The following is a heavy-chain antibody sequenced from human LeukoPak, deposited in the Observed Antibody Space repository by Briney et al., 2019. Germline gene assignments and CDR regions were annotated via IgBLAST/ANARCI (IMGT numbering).Heavy chain of an antibody. V-gene: IGHV3-74*01. CDR3: ARVLYNWNDVIDY. CDR2: ISSEGSTT. D-gene: IGHD1-20*01. CDR1: GFTFSSYW. J-gene: IGHJ4*02. Sequence: PGGSLRLSCAASGFTFSSYWMHWVRQAPGKXLVWVSRISSEGSTTSYADSVKGRFTISRDNAKDTLYLQMNSLRAEDTAVYYCARVLYNWNDVIDYWGQGTLVTVSS.